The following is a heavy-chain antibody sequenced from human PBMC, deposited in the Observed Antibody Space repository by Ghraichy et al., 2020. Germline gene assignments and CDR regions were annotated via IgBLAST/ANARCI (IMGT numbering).Heavy chain of an antibody. CDR3: ARVRDVVATISRWGWGTFDY. CDR1: GFTFSSYA. V-gene: IGHV3-30*04. Sequence: GGSLRLSCVASGFTFSSYAMHWVRQAPGKGLEWVAVISSDGSNKYYADSVKGRFTISRDNPKNTLYLQMNSLRAEDTAVYSCARVRDVVATISRWGWGTFDYWGQGILVTVSS. D-gene: IGHD5-12*01. CDR2: ISSDGSNK. J-gene: IGHJ4*02.